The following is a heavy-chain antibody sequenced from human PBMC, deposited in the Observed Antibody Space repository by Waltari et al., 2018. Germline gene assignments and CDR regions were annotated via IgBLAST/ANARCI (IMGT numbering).Heavy chain of an antibody. CDR2: IFFNGTS. D-gene: IGHD3-9*01. CDR3: ARRVGDVLTGWPEFFDY. J-gene: IGHJ4*02. V-gene: IGHV4-39*07. Sequence: QLQLQESGPGLVKPSETLSLACTVSGDDITNTNYHWAWIRQPPGKGLQWIATIFFNGTSYYNPSLKSRVLISVDTSKNQFSLRVTSVTVADTAVYFCARRVGDVLTGWPEFFDYWGQGNMVIVSP. CDR1: GDDITNTNYH.